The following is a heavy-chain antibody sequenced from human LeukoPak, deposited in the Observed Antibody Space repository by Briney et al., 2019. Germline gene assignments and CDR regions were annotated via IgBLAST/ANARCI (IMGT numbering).Heavy chain of an antibody. D-gene: IGHD3-9*01. CDR2: INSDGSST. V-gene: IGHV3-74*01. CDR1: GFTFSSYW. J-gene: IGHJ4*02. CDR3: ASIYYDIRVD. Sequence: GGSLRLSCAASGFTFSSYWMHRVRQAPGKGLVWVSRINSDGSSTSYADSVRGRFTISRDNAKNTLYLQMNSLRAEDTAVYYCASIYYDIRVDWGQGTLVTVSS.